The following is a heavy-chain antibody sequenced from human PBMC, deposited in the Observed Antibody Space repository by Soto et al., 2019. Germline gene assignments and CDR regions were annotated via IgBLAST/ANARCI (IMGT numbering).Heavy chain of an antibody. CDR1: GGSISSYY. CDR3: ARAGQLGSWRHYDMDV. Sequence: PSETLSLTCTVSGGSISSYYWSWIRQPPGKGLEWIGYIYYSGSTNYNPSLKSRVTISVDTSKNQFSLKLSSVTAADTAVYYCARAGQLGSWRHYDMDVWGQGTTVTVSS. V-gene: IGHV4-59*01. J-gene: IGHJ6*02. CDR2: IYYSGST. D-gene: IGHD6-6*01.